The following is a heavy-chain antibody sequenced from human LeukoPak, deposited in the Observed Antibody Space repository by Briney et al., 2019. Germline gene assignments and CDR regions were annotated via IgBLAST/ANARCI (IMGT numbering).Heavy chain of an antibody. CDR2: IYYTGST. V-gene: IGHV4-59*08. Sequence: PSETLSLTCTVSGGSISSYYWSWLRQPPGKGLEWIGYIYYTGSTNYNPSLKSRVTISVDTSKNQFSLKLSYVNAADTAVYYCARYISSGLDYWGQGTLVTVSS. J-gene: IGHJ4*02. CDR3: ARYISSGLDY. CDR1: GGSISSYY. D-gene: IGHD6-6*01.